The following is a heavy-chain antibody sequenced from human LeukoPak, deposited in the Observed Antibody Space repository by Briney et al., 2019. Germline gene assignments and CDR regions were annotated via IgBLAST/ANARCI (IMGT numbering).Heavy chain of an antibody. D-gene: IGHD3-3*01. CDR3: ARSHPPSYYDFGNYMDV. J-gene: IGHJ6*03. V-gene: IGHV1-69*13. CDR1: GGTFSSYA. Sequence: ASVKVSCKASGGTFSSYAISWVRQAPGQGLEWMGGIIPIFGTANYAQKFQGRVTITADESTSTAYMELSSLRSEDTAVYYCARSHPPSYYDFGNYMDVWGKGTTVTVSS. CDR2: IIPIFGTA.